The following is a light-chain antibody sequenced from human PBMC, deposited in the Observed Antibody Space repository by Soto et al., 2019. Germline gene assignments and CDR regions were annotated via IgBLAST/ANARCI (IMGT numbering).Light chain of an antibody. CDR1: QSVSSSY. CDR2: GAS. CDR3: QQYGSSPWT. Sequence: IVLTQSPGTLSLSSGERATLSCRARQSVSSSYLAWYQQKPGQAPRLLIYGASSRATGIPDRFSGSGSGTDFTLTISRLEPEDFAVYYCQQYGSSPWTFGQGTKVEIK. J-gene: IGKJ1*01. V-gene: IGKV3-20*01.